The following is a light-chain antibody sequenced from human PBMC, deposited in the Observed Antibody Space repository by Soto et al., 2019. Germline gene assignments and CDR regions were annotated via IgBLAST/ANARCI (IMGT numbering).Light chain of an antibody. J-gene: IGKJ1*01. CDR3: QQDNNWPRT. Sequence: IVMTQSPATLSLSPGERATLSCRASQSVSRNLAWYQQKPGQAPRLLIYGASTRATGIPARFSGSGSGTEFTLTISSLQSEDFAVYYCQQDNNWPRTFGQGTKVDIK. CDR1: QSVSRN. CDR2: GAS. V-gene: IGKV3-15*01.